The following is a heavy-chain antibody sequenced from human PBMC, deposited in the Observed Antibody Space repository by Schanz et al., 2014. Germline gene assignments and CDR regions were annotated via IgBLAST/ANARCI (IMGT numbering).Heavy chain of an antibody. Sequence: QVQLVESGGGLVKPGGSLRLSCAASGYKFSDNYMSWFRQAPGKGLEWVSYISSSGSAMFYADSVKGRFTISRDNIASSLFLQMNSLRAEDSAVYYCARGLIVGDGQHFYFSYGLDVWGQGTTVTVSS. CDR2: ISSSGSAM. CDR1: GYKFSDNY. D-gene: IGHD1-26*01. V-gene: IGHV3-11*04. J-gene: IGHJ6*02. CDR3: ARGLIVGDGQHFYFSYGLDV.